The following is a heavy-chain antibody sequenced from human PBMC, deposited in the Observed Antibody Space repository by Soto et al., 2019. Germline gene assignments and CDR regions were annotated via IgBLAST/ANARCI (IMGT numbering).Heavy chain of an antibody. CDR1: GYTFTSYG. V-gene: IGHV1-18*01. J-gene: IGHJ3*02. Sequence: ASVKVSCKASGYTFTSYGISWVRQAPGQGLEWMGWISAYNGNTNYAQKLQGRVTMTRDTSTSTVYMELSSLRSEDTAVYYCARERWSGAFDIWGQGIMVTVSS. CDR2: ISAYNGNT. CDR3: ARERWSGAFDI. D-gene: IGHD2-15*01.